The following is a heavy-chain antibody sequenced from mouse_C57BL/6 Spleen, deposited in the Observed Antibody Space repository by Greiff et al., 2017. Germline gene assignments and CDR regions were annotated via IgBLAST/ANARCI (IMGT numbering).Heavy chain of an antibody. CDR2: IYPGSGST. CDR3: ARGTYYYGSSHWYFDV. V-gene: IGHV1-55*01. CDR1: GYTFTSYW. J-gene: IGHJ1*03. Sequence: VQLVESGAELVKPGASVKMSCKASGYTFTSYWITWVKQRPGQGLEWIGDIYPGSGSTNYNEKFKSKATLTVDTSSSTAYMQLSSLTSEDSAVYYCARGTYYYGSSHWYFDVWGTGTTVTVSS. D-gene: IGHD1-1*01.